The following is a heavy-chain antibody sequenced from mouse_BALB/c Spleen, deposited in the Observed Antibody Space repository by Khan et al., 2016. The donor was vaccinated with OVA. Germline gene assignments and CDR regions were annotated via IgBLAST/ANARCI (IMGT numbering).Heavy chain of an antibody. CDR3: TRSGYGSFVY. J-gene: IGHJ3*01. CDR1: GYTFTSYY. D-gene: IGHD2-2*01. Sequence: QVHVKQSGAELVQPGASVKLSCKASGYTFTSYYMYWVKQRPGQGLEWIGEINPSNGGTNFNEKFKSKATLTVDKSSSTAYMQLSSLTSEDSAVYYCTRSGYGSFVYWGQGTLVTVSA. V-gene: IGHV1S81*02. CDR2: INPSNGGT.